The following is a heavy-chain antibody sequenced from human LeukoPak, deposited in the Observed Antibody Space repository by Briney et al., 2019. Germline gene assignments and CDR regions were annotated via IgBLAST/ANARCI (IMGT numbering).Heavy chain of an antibody. CDR2: INPSGGST. D-gene: IGHD5-24*01. V-gene: IGHV1-46*01. CDR1: GYTFTSYY. Sequence: ASVKVSCKASGYTFTSYYMHWVRQAPGQGLEWMGIINPSGGSTSYAQKFQGRVTMTRDMSTSTVYMELSSLRSEDTAVYYCARERLQPRGAFDIWGQGTMVTVSS. J-gene: IGHJ3*02. CDR3: ARERLQPRGAFDI.